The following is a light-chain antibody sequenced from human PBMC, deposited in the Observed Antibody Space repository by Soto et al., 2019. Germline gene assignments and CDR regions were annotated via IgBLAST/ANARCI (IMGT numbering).Light chain of an antibody. V-gene: IGKV3-20*01. CDR3: QHYRTSPTLFT. CDR2: CAT. J-gene: IGKJ3*01. CDR1: QSVTSGY. Sequence: ETVLTQSPGTLSLSPGDRVTLSCRASQSVTSGYLAWYQQKPGHPPRLLIYCATSRATGIPDRFSGGGSGTDITIAISMQEPEDFAMYYCQHYRTSPTLFTFGPGNKLDIK.